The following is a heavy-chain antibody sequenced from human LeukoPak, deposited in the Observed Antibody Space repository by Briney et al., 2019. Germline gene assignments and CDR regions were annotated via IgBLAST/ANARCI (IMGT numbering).Heavy chain of an antibody. CDR1: GFIFSNYS. Sequence: GGSLRLSCAASGFIFSNYSMNWVRQAPGKGLEWVSYISSSGSTTSYADSVKGRFTISRDNAKNSLFLLMNSLRDEDTAVYFCARYFASWGQGTLVTVSS. CDR2: ISSSGSTT. CDR3: ARYFAS. V-gene: IGHV3-48*02. J-gene: IGHJ4*02.